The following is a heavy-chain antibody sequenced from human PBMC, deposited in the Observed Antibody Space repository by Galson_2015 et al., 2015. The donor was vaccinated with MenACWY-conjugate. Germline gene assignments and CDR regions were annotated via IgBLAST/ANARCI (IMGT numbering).Heavy chain of an antibody. J-gene: IGHJ5*02. Sequence: ETLSLTCTVSGDSISSDAYYWGWLRQPPGKGLEWIASINYSGKTFYYPSLKSRVTISVDTSKSQFSLTLSSVTAADTAVYFCARRTPNLNWFENWGQGTLVTVSS. V-gene: IGHV4-39*01. CDR3: ARRTPNLNWFEN. CDR1: GDSISSDAYY. D-gene: IGHD1-14*01. CDR2: INYSGKT.